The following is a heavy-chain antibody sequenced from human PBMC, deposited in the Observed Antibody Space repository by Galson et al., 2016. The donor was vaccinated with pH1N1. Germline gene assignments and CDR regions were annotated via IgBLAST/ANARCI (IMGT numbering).Heavy chain of an antibody. CDR2: INPSGGNT. J-gene: IGHJ3*02. V-gene: IGHV1-46*01. Sequence: SVKVSCKASGYTFTSYFMYWVRQAPGQGLEWMGIINPSGGNTNYAQKFQGRLTMTRDTSTSTVYMEMSSLRSGDTAVYYWARDAAMIVVVSVYAFDIWGQGTMVTVSS. CDR1: GYTFTSYF. D-gene: IGHD3-22*01. CDR3: ARDAAMIVVVSVYAFDI.